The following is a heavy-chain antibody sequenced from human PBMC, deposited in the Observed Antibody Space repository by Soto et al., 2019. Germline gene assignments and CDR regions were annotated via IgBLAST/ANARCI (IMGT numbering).Heavy chain of an antibody. CDR1: GFTFSSYA. CDR2: ISGSGGST. D-gene: IGHD2-15*01. V-gene: IGHV3-23*01. CDR3: AKDVAASDYYYYGMEV. J-gene: IGHJ6*02. Sequence: EVQLLESGGGLVQPGGSLRLSCAASGFTFSSYAMSWVRQAPGKGLEWVSAISGSGGSTYYADSVKGRFTISRDNYKNTLYLQMNSLRAEDTAVYYCAKDVAASDYYYYGMEVWGQGTTVTVSS.